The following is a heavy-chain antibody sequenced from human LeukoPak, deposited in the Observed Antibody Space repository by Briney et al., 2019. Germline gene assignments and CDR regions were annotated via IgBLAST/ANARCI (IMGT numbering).Heavy chain of an antibody. D-gene: IGHD6-6*01. CDR2: IWYDGSNK. CDR1: GFTFRNYG. J-gene: IGHJ4*02. Sequence: GGSLRLSCAASGFTFRNYGMHWVRQAPGKGLEWVAVIWYDGSNKYHADSVKGRFTISRDNSKNTLYLQMNSLRAEDTAVYYCAKGRSIAARPLDYWGQGTLVTVSS. V-gene: IGHV3-33*06. CDR3: AKGRSIAARPLDY.